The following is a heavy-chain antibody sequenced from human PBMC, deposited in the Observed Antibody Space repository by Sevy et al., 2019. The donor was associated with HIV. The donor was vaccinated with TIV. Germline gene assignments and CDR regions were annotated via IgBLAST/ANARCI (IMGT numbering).Heavy chain of an antibody. V-gene: IGHV1-24*01. J-gene: IGHJ4*02. CDR2: FETEDDET. CDR3: ATTKDYYDSSGSPFDY. CDR1: GYTLSQLS. D-gene: IGHD3-22*01. Sequence: ASVKVSCKVSGYTLSQLSMHWVRQAPGKGLEWMGSFETEDDETIYAQKFQGRVTMTEDRSTDTAYMELSSLRSEDTAVYYCATTKDYYDSSGSPFDYWGQGTLVTVSS.